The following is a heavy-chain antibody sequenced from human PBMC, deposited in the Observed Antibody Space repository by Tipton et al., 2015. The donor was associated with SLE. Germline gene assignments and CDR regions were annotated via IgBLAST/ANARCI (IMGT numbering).Heavy chain of an antibody. D-gene: IGHD2-15*01. CDR3: AGARQGFCSGGNCYLPDY. V-gene: IGHV4-34*01. J-gene: IGHJ4*01. Sequence: TLSLTCAVYGGSFSGYHWTWVRQPPGQGLEWIGEIADTGSPNYNPSLKSRVTISVDTSKNQFSLKLRSVTAADTAVYYCAGARQGFCSGGNCYLPDYWGQGTLVTVSS. CDR1: GGSFSGYH. CDR2: IADTGSP.